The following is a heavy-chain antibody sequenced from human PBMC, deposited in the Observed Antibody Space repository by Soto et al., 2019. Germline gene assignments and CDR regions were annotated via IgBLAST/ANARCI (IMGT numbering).Heavy chain of an antibody. CDR3: ARGRYGDY. CDR2: ISAHNGNT. D-gene: IGHD1-1*01. Sequence: QVHLVQSGAEVKKPGTSVKVSCKASGYTFTSYGITWVRQAPGQGLEWLGWISAHNGNTDYAQKLQGRVIVTRDTSTSTAYMELRSLRSDDTAVYYCARGRYGDYWGQGALVTVSS. CDR1: GYTFTSYG. J-gene: IGHJ4*02. V-gene: IGHV1-18*01.